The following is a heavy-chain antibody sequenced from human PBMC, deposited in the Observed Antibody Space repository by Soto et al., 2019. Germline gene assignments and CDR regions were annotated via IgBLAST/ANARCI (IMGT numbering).Heavy chain of an antibody. D-gene: IGHD3-16*01. Sequence: GGSLRLSCAASGFAFSTYGLHWVRQAPGKELEWVVIITSDVNYKYYADSVKGRFTISRDNSKNTLFLQMNSLRAEDTAVYYCAKGGSFDIWGQGTLVTVSS. V-gene: IGHV3-30*18. J-gene: IGHJ4*02. CDR3: AKGGSFDI. CDR2: ITSDVNYK. CDR1: GFAFSTYG.